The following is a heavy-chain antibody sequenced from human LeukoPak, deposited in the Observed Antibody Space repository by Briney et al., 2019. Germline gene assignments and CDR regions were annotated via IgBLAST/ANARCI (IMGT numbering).Heavy chain of an antibody. V-gene: IGHV1-69*02. CDR3: ARGLYDSSGYYTTFYYFDY. D-gene: IGHD3-22*01. CDR1: GGTFSSYT. Sequence: GSSVKASCKASGGTFSSYTISWVRQAPGQGLEWMGRIIPILGIANYAQKFQGRVTITADKSTSTAYMELSSLRSEDTAVYYCARGLYDSSGYYTTFYYFDYWGQGTLVTVSS. J-gene: IGHJ4*02. CDR2: IIPILGIA.